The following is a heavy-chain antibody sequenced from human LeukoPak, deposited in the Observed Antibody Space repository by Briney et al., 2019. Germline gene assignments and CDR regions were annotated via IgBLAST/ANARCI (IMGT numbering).Heavy chain of an antibody. CDR2: IYSGGST. J-gene: IGHJ3*02. Sequence: GGSLRLSCAASGFTVSSSYMSWVRQAPGKGLEWVSIIYSGGSTFYADSVKGRFTISRDNSKNTLYLQMNSLRAEDTAVYYCARGSRRRGYSYGYQNLDAFDIWGQGTMVTVSS. CDR1: GFTVSSSY. D-gene: IGHD5-18*01. V-gene: IGHV3-53*01. CDR3: ARGSRRRGYSYGYQNLDAFDI.